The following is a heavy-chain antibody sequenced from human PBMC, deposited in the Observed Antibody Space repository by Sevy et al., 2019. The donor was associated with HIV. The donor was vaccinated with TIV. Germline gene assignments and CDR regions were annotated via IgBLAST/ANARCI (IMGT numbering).Heavy chain of an antibody. J-gene: IGHJ4*02. V-gene: IGHV3-21*06. Sequence: GGCLRLSCEASGFTFSSYSINWVRQTPGKGLEWASSISSSSSYIYYADSVKGRFTIYRDNAKNTVYLQMNNLRAEDTAVYFCARGSGYYSNGVCYYFDVWGQGALVTVSS. CDR1: GFTFSSYS. D-gene: IGHD2-8*01. CDR2: ISSSSSYI. CDR3: ARGSGYYSNGVCYYFDV.